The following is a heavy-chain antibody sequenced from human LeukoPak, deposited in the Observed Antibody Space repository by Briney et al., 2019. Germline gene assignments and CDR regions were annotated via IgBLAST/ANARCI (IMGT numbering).Heavy chain of an antibody. V-gene: IGHV4-59*08. CDR1: GGSINSYY. J-gene: IGHJ5*02. Sequence: TPSETLSLTCTVSGGSINSYYWNWIRQTPGKGLEWIGYISHSGSTSYNPSLKSRVTISIDTSKSQFPLKLRSVTAADTAVYYCARLPAHYCSSTSCDDSWFDPWGQGTLVTVSS. CDR2: ISHSGST. CDR3: ARLPAHYCSSTSCDDSWFDP. D-gene: IGHD2-2*01.